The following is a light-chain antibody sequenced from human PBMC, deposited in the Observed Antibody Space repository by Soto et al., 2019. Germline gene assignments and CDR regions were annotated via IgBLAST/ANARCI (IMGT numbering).Light chain of an antibody. CDR2: DAS. Sequence: DIQMTQSPSTLSASVGDRVTITCRASQTISNWLAWYQQKPGKAPKLLIFDASSLESGVPSRFSGSGSGTEFTLTISSLQPDDFATYYCQKYNSYPYTFGQGTKLEIK. V-gene: IGKV1-5*01. J-gene: IGKJ2*01. CDR3: QKYNSYPYT. CDR1: QTISNW.